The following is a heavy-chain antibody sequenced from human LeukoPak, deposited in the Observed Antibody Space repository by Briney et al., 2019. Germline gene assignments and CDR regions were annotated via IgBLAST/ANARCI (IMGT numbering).Heavy chain of an antibody. D-gene: IGHD1-26*01. Sequence: MSSETLSLTCTVSGGSISSYYWSWIRQPPGRGLEWIGYIYYSGSTNYNPSLKSRVTISVDTSKNQFSLKLSSVTAADTAVYYCARHRGIVGAQLAFDIWGQGTMVTVSS. CDR3: ARHRGIVGAQLAFDI. V-gene: IGHV4-59*08. CDR2: IYYSGST. CDR1: GGSISSYY. J-gene: IGHJ3*02.